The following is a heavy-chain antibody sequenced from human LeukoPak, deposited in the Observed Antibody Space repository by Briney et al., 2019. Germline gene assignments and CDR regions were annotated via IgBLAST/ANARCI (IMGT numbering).Heavy chain of an antibody. D-gene: IGHD6-19*01. J-gene: IGHJ3*02. CDR1: GFTFSDFY. CDR2: IVSSGSYK. V-gene: IGHV3-11*05. CDR3: AREPDSSLYHDALVI. Sequence: GGSLTLSCVASGFTFSDFYMTWIRHVPGKGLEWVSYIVSSGSYKSYADSVKGRFTVSRDNAKNSLYLQINSLRVEDTAVYYCAREPDSSLYHDALVIWGGETMVTVSS.